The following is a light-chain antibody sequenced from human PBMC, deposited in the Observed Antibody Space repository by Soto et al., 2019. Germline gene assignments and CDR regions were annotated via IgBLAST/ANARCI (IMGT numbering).Light chain of an antibody. V-gene: IGLV2-14*01. CDR2: EVS. J-gene: IGLJ3*02. Sequence: QSALTQRASVSGSPGQSIAISCTGTNSDVGGYNYVSWYQHHPGKAPKLMIYEVSNRPSGVSNRFSGSKSGNTASLTISGLQAEDEADYYCSSYTTSTTWVFGEGTKLTVL. CDR3: SSYTTSTTWV. CDR1: NSDVGGYNY.